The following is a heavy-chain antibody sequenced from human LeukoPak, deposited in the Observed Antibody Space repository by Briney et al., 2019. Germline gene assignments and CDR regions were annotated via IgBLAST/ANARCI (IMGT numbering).Heavy chain of an antibody. J-gene: IGHJ1*01. CDR3: AREMDAHPRIVV. D-gene: IGHD2-21*01. V-gene: IGHV4-31*03. CDR2: INYSGST. Sequence: PSETLSLTCTVSGGSISSGGYRWTWIRQYPGKGLEWIGYINYSGSTYYNPSLKSRVIISVDTSKNQFSLNLNSVTAADTAVYYCAREMDAHPRIVVWGQGTLVTVSS. CDR1: GGSISSGGYR.